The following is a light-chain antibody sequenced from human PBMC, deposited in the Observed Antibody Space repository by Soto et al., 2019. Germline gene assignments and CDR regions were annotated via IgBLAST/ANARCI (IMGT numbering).Light chain of an antibody. J-gene: IGLJ3*02. V-gene: IGLV1-47*01. Sequence: QLVLTQPPSASGTPGQRVTISSSGSSSNIGSHYVHWYQQLPGTAPPLLIYRNNQRPSGVPDRFSGSKSGTSASLAISGLRSEDEADYYCAAWDDSLSAWVFGGGTKLTVL. CDR1: SSNIGSHY. CDR2: RNN. CDR3: AAWDDSLSAWV.